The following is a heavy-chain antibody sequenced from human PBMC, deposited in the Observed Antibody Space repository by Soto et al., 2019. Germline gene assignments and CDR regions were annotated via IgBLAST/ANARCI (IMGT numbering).Heavy chain of an antibody. V-gene: IGHV3-30*18. CDR2: ISYDGSNK. D-gene: IGHD2-2*01. CDR1: GFTFSSYG. Sequence: GGSLRLSCAASGFTFSSYGMHWVRQAPGKGLEWVAVISYDGSNKYYADSVKGRFTISRDNSKNTLYLQMNSLRAEDTAVYYWAKGGWPAATSEHYYYYYYMDVCGKVNWVTVSS. CDR3: AKGGWPAATSEHYYYYYYMDV. J-gene: IGHJ6*03.